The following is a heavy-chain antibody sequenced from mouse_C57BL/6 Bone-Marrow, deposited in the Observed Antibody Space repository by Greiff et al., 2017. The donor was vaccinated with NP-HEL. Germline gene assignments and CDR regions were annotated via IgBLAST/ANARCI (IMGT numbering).Heavy chain of an antibody. D-gene: IGHD1-1*01. V-gene: IGHV5-9-1*02. CDR1: GFTFSSYA. CDR3: TRETPPYYYGSSYWYFDV. J-gene: IGHJ1*03. Sequence: DVKLVESGEGLVKPGGSLKLSCAASGFTFSSYAMSWVRQTPEKRLEWVAYISSGGDYIYYADTVKGRFTISRDNARNTLYLQMSSLKSEDTAMYYCTRETPPYYYGSSYWYFDVWGTGTTVTVSS. CDR2: ISSGGDYI.